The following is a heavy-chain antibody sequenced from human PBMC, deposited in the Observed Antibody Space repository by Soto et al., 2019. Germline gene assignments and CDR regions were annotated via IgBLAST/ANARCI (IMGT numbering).Heavy chain of an antibody. Sequence: PSETLSLTCTVSGYSISIGYYWGCIRQPPGKGLEWIWSIYHSGSTYYNPPLKSRVTISVDTSKNKFSLKLSSVTAADTAVYYLARERRGDVWGMDFSGQGTRVTVSS. V-gene: IGHV4-38-2*02. CDR3: ARERRGDVWGMDF. D-gene: IGHD3-10*02. CDR1: GYSISIGYY. CDR2: IYHSGST. J-gene: IGHJ6*02.